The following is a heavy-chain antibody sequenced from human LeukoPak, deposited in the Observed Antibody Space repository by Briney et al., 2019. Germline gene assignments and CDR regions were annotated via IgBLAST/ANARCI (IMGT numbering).Heavy chain of an antibody. CDR3: AKDRLRVLPYSYGSGRRDY. Sequence: GSLRLSCAASGFTFSSYAMSWVRQAPGKGLEWVSAISGSGGSTYYADSVKGRFTISRDNSKNTLYLQMNSLRAEDTAVYYCAKDRLRVLPYSYGSGRRDYWGQGTLVTVSS. J-gene: IGHJ4*02. CDR2: ISGSGGST. D-gene: IGHD3-10*01. CDR1: GFTFSSYA. V-gene: IGHV3-23*01.